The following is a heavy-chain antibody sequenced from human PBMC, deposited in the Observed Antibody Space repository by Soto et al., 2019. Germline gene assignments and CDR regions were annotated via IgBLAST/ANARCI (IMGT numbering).Heavy chain of an antibody. D-gene: IGHD3-9*01. V-gene: IGHV4-4*02. J-gene: IGHJ6*02. CDR3: ARDRGVHYDILTGPPKTYGMDV. CDR2: IYHSGST. CDR1: GVCVGSSNG. Sequence: ETLSLTGSVSGVCVGSSNGWSGVDQPAGKGLGGVGEIYHSGSTNYNPSLKSRVTISVDKSKNQFSLKLSSVTAADTAVYYCARDRGVHYDILTGPPKTYGMDVWGQGTTVT.